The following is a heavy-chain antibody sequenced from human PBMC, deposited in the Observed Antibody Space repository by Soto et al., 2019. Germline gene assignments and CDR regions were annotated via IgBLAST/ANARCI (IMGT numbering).Heavy chain of an antibody. J-gene: IGHJ5*02. CDR1: GGSISSSSYY. V-gene: IGHV4-39*01. D-gene: IGHD2-2*01. CDR2: IYYSGST. Sequence: TSETLSLTCTVSGGSISSSSYYWGWIRQPPGKGLEWIGSIYYSGSTYCNPSLKSRVTISVDTSKNQFSLKLSSVTAADTAVYYCARLLVPAANYNWLDPWGQGTLVTVSS. CDR3: ARLLVPAANYNWLDP.